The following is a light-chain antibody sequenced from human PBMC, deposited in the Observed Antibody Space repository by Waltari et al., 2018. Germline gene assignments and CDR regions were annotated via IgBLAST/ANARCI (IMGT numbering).Light chain of an antibody. CDR3: QQYGRSPPYT. J-gene: IGKJ2*01. CDR1: QSVDSNY. Sequence: VLLTQSPGTLSLSPGEGATLSCRASQSVDSNYLAWYQQKPGQPPRLLIYGASNRATGIPDRFGGSGSGTDFTLTIGRLEPEDVAVYYCQQYGRSPPYTFGQGTKLEIK. V-gene: IGKV3-20*01. CDR2: GAS.